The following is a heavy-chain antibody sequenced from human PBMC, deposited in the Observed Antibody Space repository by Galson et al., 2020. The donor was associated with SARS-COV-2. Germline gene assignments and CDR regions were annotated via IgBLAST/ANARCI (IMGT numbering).Heavy chain of an antibody. Sequence: SETLSLTCTVSGGSISSSSYYWGWIRQPPEKGLEWIGNIYYTGSAFYNPSLKSRVTISVDTSKNQFSLKLNSVTAADTAVYYCARHMAGHSHDRPFDYWGQGTLVTVSS. CDR1: GGSISSSSYY. D-gene: IGHD5-18*01. CDR3: ARHMAGHSHDRPFDY. J-gene: IGHJ4*02. V-gene: IGHV4-39*01. CDR2: IYYTGSA.